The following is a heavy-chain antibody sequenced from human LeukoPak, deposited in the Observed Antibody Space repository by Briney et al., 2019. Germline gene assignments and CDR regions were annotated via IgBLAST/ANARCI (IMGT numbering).Heavy chain of an antibody. CDR3: ARDPNPVAGVSFDY. J-gene: IGHJ4*02. V-gene: IGHV3-23*01. CDR1: GITFSSYG. D-gene: IGHD3-16*01. CDR2: ISSTGGTT. Sequence: GGSLRLSCAASGITFSSYGMSWVRQAPGKGLEWVSSISSTGGTTYYADSVKGRFTISRDNAKNSVYLQMNSLRDEDTAVYYCARDPNPVAGVSFDYWGQGSLVTVSS.